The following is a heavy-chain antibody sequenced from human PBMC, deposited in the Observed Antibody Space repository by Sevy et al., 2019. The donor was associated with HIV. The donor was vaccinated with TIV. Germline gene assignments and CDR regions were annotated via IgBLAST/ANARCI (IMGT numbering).Heavy chain of an antibody. CDR2: IYYTGSA. J-gene: IGHJ4*02. Sequence: SEILSLSCSVSGGSISSYFWTWIRQPPGKGLEWIGHIYYTGSANYNPSLKSRVTISIDKSKSQFSLNLSSVTAADTAVYYCARDDASNPRVLDYWGQGDLVTVSS. CDR3: ARDDASNPRVLDY. D-gene: IGHD3-3*01. CDR1: GGSISSYF. V-gene: IGHV4-59*01.